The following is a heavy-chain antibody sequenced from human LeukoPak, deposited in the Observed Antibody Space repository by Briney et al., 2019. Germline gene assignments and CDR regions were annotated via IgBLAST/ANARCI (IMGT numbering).Heavy chain of an antibody. V-gene: IGHV1-69*05. Sequence: GASVKVSCKASGGTFSSYAISWVRQAPGQGLEWMGGIIPIFGTANYAQKFQGRVTMTRNTSISTAYMELSSLRSEDTAVYYCARANWFDPWGQGTLVTVSS. CDR2: IIPIFGTA. CDR1: GGTFSSYA. CDR3: ARANWFDP. J-gene: IGHJ5*02.